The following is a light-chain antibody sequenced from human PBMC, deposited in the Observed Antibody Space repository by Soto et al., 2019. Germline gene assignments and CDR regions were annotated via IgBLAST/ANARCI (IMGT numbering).Light chain of an antibody. V-gene: IGLV2-14*03. Sequence: QSALTQHASVSGSPGQSITISCTGTSSDVGGYNYVSWYQQHPGKAPKLMIYDVSNRPSGVSNRFSGSKSGNTASLAISGLQADDEADYYCSSYTSSYTYVFGTGTKLTVL. CDR3: SSYTSSYTYV. CDR2: DVS. J-gene: IGLJ1*01. CDR1: SSDVGGYNY.